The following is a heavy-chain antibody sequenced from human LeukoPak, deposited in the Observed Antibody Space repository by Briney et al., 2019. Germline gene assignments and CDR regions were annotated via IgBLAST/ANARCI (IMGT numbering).Heavy chain of an antibody. CDR2: ISGSGGST. J-gene: IGHJ3*02. CDR1: GFAFSTYW. V-gene: IGHV3-23*01. CDR3: AKDWSRSGITIFGVVIAPDAFDI. Sequence: GGSLRLSCAASGFAFSTYWMSWVRQAPGKGLEWVSAISGSGGSTYYADSVKGRFTISRDNSKNTLYLQMNSLRAEDTAVYYCAKDWSRSGITIFGVVIAPDAFDIWGQGTMVTVSS. D-gene: IGHD3-3*01.